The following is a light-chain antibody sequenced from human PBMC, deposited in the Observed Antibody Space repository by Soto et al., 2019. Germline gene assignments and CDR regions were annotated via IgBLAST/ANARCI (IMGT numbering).Light chain of an antibody. CDR1: QSMSTNY. J-gene: IGKJ4*01. CDR2: GAS. V-gene: IGKV3-20*01. Sequence: EIVLAQSPDTLSLSPGERATLSCRTSQSMSTNYLAWYQQKSGQPPRLLIYGASIRATGIPDRFSGSGSGKDFTLTSSRLEPEDFAVYYCHQYDSPPPTSGGGAKVETK. CDR3: HQYDSPPPT.